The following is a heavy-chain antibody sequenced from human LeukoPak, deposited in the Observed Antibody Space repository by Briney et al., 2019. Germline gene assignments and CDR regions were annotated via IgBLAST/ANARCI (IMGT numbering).Heavy chain of an antibody. CDR3: ARDRPYYDFWSGLDTPYYGMDV. D-gene: IGHD3-3*01. CDR2: ICYSGST. Sequence: SETLSLTCTVSGGSISSGGYYWSWIRQHPGKGLEWIGYICYSGSTYYNPSLKSRVTISVDTSKNQFSLKLSSVTAADTAVYYCARDRPYYDFWSGLDTPYYGMDVWGQGTTVTVSS. CDR1: GGSISSGGYY. J-gene: IGHJ6*02. V-gene: IGHV4-31*03.